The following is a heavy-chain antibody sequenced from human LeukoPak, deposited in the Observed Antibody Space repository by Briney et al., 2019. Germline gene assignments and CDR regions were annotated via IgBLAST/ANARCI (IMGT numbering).Heavy chain of an antibody. D-gene: IGHD2-8*02. CDR3: ARGWAGTGYYYYMDV. Sequence: GGSLRLSCAASGFTFSNYWMSWVRQAPGKGLEWVANIKQDGSEKYYVDSVKARFTISRDNAKNSLYLQMNSLRAEDTAVYYCARGWAGTGYYYYMDVWGKGTTVTVSS. V-gene: IGHV3-7*04. CDR2: IKQDGSEK. J-gene: IGHJ6*03. CDR1: GFTFSNYW.